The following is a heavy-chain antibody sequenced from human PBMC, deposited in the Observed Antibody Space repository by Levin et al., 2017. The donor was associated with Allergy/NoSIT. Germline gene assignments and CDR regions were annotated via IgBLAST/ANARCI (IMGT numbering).Heavy chain of an antibody. CDR1: GFSFSSYA. J-gene: IGHJ4*02. CDR2: ITGSGGGT. V-gene: IGHV3-23*01. Sequence: GESLKISCVASGFSFSSYAMSWVRQAPGKGLEWVSGITGSGGGTYYADSVKGRFTISRDNSKNTLYLQLNSLRAEDTAVYYCAGKTIAVPGLYWGQGTLVTVSS. D-gene: IGHD6-13*01. CDR3: AGKTIAVPGLY.